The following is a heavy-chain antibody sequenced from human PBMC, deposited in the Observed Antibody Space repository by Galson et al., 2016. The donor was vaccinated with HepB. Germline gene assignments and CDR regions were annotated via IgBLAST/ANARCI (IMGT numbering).Heavy chain of an antibody. CDR3: ARYRPCGSDCQNGYFDY. D-gene: IGHD2-21*02. Sequence: SLRLSCAASGFTFNNYWMHWVRQVPGKGLVWVSHINGDGTYTTYADSVKGRFTISRDNARNTLYLRMSSLGAEDTAVYYCARYRPCGSDCQNGYFDYWGQGSLVAVSS. V-gene: IGHV3-74*01. J-gene: IGHJ4*02. CDR2: INGDGTYT. CDR1: GFTFNNYW.